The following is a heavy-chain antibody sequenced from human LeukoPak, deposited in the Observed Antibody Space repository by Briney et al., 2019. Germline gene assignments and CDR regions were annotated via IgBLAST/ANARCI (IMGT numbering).Heavy chain of an antibody. D-gene: IGHD3-10*01. V-gene: IGHV3-7*01. CDR2: IKQDGSEK. CDR3: VKPYYYSSGSLN. J-gene: IGHJ4*02. CDR1: GFTLSSYW. Sequence: GGSLRLSCGASGFTLSSYWMTWVRQAPGKGLEWVANIKQDGSEKYYVDSVEGRFTISRDNAKNSLYLQMNSLRAEDTAVYYCVKPYYYSSGSLNWGQGTLVTVSS.